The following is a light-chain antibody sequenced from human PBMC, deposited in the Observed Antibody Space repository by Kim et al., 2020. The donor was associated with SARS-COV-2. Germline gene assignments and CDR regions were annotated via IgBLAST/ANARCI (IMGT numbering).Light chain of an antibody. Sequence: AIRMTQSPSSFSASTGDRVTITCRASQGISSYLAWYQQKPGKAPKLLIYAASTLQSGVPSRFSGSGSGTDFTLTISCLQSEDFATYNCQQYYSDPRGTFGQGTKVDIK. CDR3: QQYYSDPRGT. J-gene: IGKJ1*01. CDR2: AAS. CDR1: QGISSY. V-gene: IGKV1-8*01.